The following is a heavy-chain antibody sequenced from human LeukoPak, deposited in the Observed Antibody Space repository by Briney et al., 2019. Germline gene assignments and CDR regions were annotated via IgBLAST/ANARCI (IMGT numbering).Heavy chain of an antibody. CDR3: ARGQGYGLLNALDY. CDR1: GDSVSSNSAA. J-gene: IGHJ4*02. V-gene: IGHV6-1*01. Sequence: SQTLSLTCAISGDSVSSNSAAWNWIRQSPSRGLEWLGRTYYRSKWYNEYAVSVKSRITINPDTSKNQFSLQLSSVTAADTAVYYCARGQGYGLLNALDYWGQGTLVTVSS. CDR2: TYYRSKWYN. D-gene: IGHD3-10*01.